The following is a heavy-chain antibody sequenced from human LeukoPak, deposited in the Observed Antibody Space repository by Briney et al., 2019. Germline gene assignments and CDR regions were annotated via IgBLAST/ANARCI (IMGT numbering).Heavy chain of an antibody. Sequence: GGSLRLSCAASGFTFSSYAMSWVRQAPGKGLEWVSAISGSGGSTYFADSVKGRFTISRDNSKNTLYLQMNSLRAEDTAVYYCAKDRSGWYYFDYWGQGTLVTISS. CDR3: AKDRSGWYYFDY. V-gene: IGHV3-23*01. CDR1: GFTFSSYA. CDR2: ISGSGGST. J-gene: IGHJ4*02. D-gene: IGHD6-19*01.